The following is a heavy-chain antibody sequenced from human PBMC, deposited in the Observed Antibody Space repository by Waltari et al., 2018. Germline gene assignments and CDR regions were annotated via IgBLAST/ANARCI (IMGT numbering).Heavy chain of an antibody. CDR2: IYHSGST. V-gene: IGHV4-38-2*01. Sequence: QVQLQESGPRLVTPSETLYITCAVSGYSIRRGYYSGWIRHPPGKGLEWIGSIYHSGSTYYNPSLKSRVTISVDTSKNQFSLKLSSVTAADTAVYYCARRDSHGGMDVWGQGTTVTVSS. CDR3: ARRDSHGGMDV. D-gene: IGHD3-22*01. CDR1: GYSIRRGYY. J-gene: IGHJ6*02.